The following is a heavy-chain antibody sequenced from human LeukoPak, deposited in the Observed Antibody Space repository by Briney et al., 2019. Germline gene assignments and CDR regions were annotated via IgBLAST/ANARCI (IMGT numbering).Heavy chain of an antibody. V-gene: IGHV3-48*02. CDR1: GFTFSIYS. CDR3: ARDLVGATGY. J-gene: IGHJ4*02. CDR2: ISGSSSST. D-gene: IGHD1-26*01. Sequence: QPGGSLRLSCAASGFTFSIYSMNWVRQAPGKGLEWVSFISGSSSSTFYADSVKGRFTVSRDNAKNTLYLQMNSLRDEDTAVYYCARDLVGATGYWGQGTLVTVSS.